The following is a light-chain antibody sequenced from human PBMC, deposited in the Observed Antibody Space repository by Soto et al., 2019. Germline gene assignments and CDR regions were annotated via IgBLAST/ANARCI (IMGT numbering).Light chain of an antibody. CDR2: TNN. V-gene: IGLV1-44*01. CDR3: AAWDDSLKGYV. Sequence: QSVLTQPPSASGTPGQRVTISCSGGSSNIGTNAVNWYQQLPGTAPKLLIYTNNQRPSGVPDRFSGSKSGTSASLAISGLQSEDEADYYCAAWDDSLKGYVFGTGTKLTVL. CDR1: SSNIGTNA. J-gene: IGLJ1*01.